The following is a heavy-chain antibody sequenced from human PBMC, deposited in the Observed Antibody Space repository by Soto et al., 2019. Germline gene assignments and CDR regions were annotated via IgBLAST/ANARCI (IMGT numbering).Heavy chain of an antibody. J-gene: IGHJ4*02. Sequence: GGAPRPSCSTSGFTLRSYGKPWGRPGPGKGLEWVAVIWYDGSNKYYADSVKGRFTISRDNSKNTLYLQMNSLRAEDTAVYYCARAAYYYDSSGYYYWGQGTLVTVSS. V-gene: IGHV3-33*01. D-gene: IGHD3-22*01. CDR2: IWYDGSNK. CDR3: ARAAYYYDSSGYYY. CDR1: GFTLRSYG.